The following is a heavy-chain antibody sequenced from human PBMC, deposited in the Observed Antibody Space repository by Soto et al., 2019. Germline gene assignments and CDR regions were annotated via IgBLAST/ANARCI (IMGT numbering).Heavy chain of an antibody. CDR2: LDGAGGST. D-gene: IGHD3-10*01. J-gene: IGHJ6*02. V-gene: IGHV3-23*01. CDR3: AAPRDEYGSGVSWFTYGMDI. CDR1: GFTFSDFA. Sequence: VGSLRLSCLASGFTFSDFAMTWVRHVPGRGLEWVASLDGAGGSTYYAESVRGRFSISRDNSLNTLFLQMKRLTVDDTAIYYCAAPRDEYGSGVSWFTYGMDIWGQGTTVTVSS.